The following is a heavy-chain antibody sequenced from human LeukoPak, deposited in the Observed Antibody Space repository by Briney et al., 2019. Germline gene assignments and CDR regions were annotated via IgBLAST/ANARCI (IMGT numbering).Heavy chain of an antibody. CDR1: GGSISSYY. J-gene: IGHJ6*02. Sequence: PSETLSLTCTVSGGSISSYYWSWIRQPPGKGLEWIGYIYYSGSTNYNPSLKSRVTISVDTSKNQFSLKLSSVTAADTAVYYCARDHHSSGWYRRPYGMDVWGQGTTVTVSS. CDR2: IYYSGST. V-gene: IGHV4-59*01. CDR3: ARDHHSSGWYRRPYGMDV. D-gene: IGHD6-19*01.